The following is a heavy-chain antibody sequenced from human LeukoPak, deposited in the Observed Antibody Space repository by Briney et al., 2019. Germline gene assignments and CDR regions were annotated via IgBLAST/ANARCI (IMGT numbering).Heavy chain of an antibody. CDR3: ARDSDGYYDSDSFGIPDS. J-gene: IGHJ4*02. Sequence: ASVKVSCKTSGYTFSAYYMHWVRQAPGQGLEWMGWINPNTGGTDYTQNFQGRVTMTRDTSISTAYMELSSLKSDDTAVYYCARDSDGYYDSDSFGIPDSWGQGTLVTVSS. CDR2: INPNTGGT. D-gene: IGHD3-10*01. V-gene: IGHV1-2*02. CDR1: GYTFSAYY.